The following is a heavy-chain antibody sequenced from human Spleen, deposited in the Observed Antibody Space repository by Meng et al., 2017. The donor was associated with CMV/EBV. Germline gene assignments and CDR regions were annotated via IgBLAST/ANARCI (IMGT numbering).Heavy chain of an antibody. D-gene: IGHD1-26*01. Sequence: KTSGYIFTDFYIQWLRQAPGQGLEWMGWVDPKTGDTHSPQKFQDRVTLTRDTSIGTAYLELSRLKSDDSTIYFCAKSYSGSPNNWFDPWGQGTLVTVSS. CDR1: GYIFTDFY. J-gene: IGHJ5*02. CDR3: AKSYSGSPNNWFDP. CDR2: VDPKTGDT. V-gene: IGHV1-2*02.